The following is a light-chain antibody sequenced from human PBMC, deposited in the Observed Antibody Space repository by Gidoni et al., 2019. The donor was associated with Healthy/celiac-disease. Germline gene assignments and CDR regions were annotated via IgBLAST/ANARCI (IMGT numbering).Light chain of an antibody. CDR1: SSNIGNNY. CDR3: GTWDSRLSADVV. CDR2: DNN. J-gene: IGLJ2*01. Sequence: QSVVTQPPSVAAAPGQKVTISCSGSSSNIGNNYVSWYQQLPGTAPKLLLYDNNKRPSGIPDRFSGSKSGTSSTLGITGLQTGDEADYYCGTWDSRLSADVVFGGGTKLTVL. V-gene: IGLV1-51*01.